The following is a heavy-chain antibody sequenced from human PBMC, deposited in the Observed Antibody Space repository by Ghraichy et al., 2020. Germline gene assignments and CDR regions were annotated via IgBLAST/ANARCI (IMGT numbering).Heavy chain of an antibody. Sequence: SETLSLTCAVYGGSFSGYYWSWIRQPPGKGLEWIGEINHSGSTNYNPSLKSRVTISVDTSKNQFSLKLSSVTAADTAVYYCARGPKRGYYGSGSYSYWGQGTRVTVSS. V-gene: IGHV4-34*01. D-gene: IGHD3-10*01. CDR1: GGSFSGYY. J-gene: IGHJ4*02. CDR3: ARGPKRGYYGSGSYSY. CDR2: INHSGST.